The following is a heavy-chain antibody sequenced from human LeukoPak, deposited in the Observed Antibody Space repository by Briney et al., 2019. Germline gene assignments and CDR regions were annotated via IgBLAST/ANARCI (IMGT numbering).Heavy chain of an antibody. V-gene: IGHV4-38-2*01. Sequence: SETLSLTCAVSGYSISSGCYWGWIRQPPGKGLEWIGSIYHSGSTYYNPSLKSRVTISVDTSKNQFSLKLSSVTAADTAVYYCASPHYEYWGQGTLVTVSS. J-gene: IGHJ1*01. CDR1: GYSISSGCY. D-gene: IGHD4-17*01. CDR3: ASPHYEY. CDR2: IYHSGST.